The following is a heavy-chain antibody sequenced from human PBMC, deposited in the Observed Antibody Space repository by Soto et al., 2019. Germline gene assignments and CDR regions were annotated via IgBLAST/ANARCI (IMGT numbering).Heavy chain of an antibody. J-gene: IGHJ4*02. CDR1: GDSISSYS. CDR3: VRIAAAGTT. V-gene: IGHV4-59*01. CDR2: FYYSGST. D-gene: IGHD6-25*01. Sequence: SETLSLTCTVSGDSISSYSWNWTRQPPGKGLEWIAYFYYSGSTKYNPSLQSRVTISADTSNNHFSLKMTSVTAADTAVYYCVRIAAAGTTWGQGTLVTVSS.